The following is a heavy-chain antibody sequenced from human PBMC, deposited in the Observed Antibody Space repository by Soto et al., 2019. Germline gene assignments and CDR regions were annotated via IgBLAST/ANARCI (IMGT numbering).Heavy chain of an antibody. J-gene: IGHJ6*03. CDR2: INHSGST. V-gene: IGHV4-34*01. CDR3: ARIQYYDFWSGYPTYYYYHYMDV. D-gene: IGHD3-3*01. CDR1: GGSFSGYY. Sequence: SETLSLTCAVYGGSFSGYYWSWIRQPPGKGLEWIGEINHSGSTNYNPSLKSRVTISVDTSKNQFSLKLSSVTAADTAVYYCARIQYYDFWSGYPTYYYYHYMDVWGKGTTVTVSS.